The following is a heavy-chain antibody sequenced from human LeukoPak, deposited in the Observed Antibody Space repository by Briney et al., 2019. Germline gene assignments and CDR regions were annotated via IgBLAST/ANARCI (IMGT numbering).Heavy chain of an antibody. CDR2: MNPNSGNT. D-gene: IGHD3-22*01. V-gene: IGHV1-8*01. Sequence: GASVKVSCKASGYTFTSYDINWVRQATGQGLEWMGWMNPNSGNTGYAQKFQGRVTMTRNTSISTAYMELSGLRSEDTAVYYCARAGTDSSGYYFPTDYWGQGTLVTVSS. CDR3: ARAGTDSSGYYFPTDY. J-gene: IGHJ4*02. CDR1: GYTFTSYD.